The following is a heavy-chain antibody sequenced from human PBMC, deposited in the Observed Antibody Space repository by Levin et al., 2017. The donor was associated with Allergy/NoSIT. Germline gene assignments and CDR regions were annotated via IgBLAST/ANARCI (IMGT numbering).Heavy chain of an antibody. CDR2: ISSSSSYI. CDR3: ARGKVVAATHYWFDP. V-gene: IGHV3-21*01. J-gene: IGHJ5*02. CDR1: GFTFSSYS. Sequence: PGGSLRLSCAASGFTFSSYSMNWVRQAPGKGLEWVSSISSSSSYIYYADSVKGRFTISRDNAKNSLYLQMNSLRAEDTAVYYCARGKVVAATHYWFDPWGQGTLVTVSS. D-gene: IGHD2-15*01.